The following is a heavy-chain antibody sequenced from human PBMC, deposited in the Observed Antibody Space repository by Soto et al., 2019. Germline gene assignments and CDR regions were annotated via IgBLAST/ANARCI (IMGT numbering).Heavy chain of an antibody. CDR3: AGGRGVRGTIITTYYYYGMDV. J-gene: IGHJ6*02. CDR1: GGSFSGYH. V-gene: IGHV4-34*01. CDR2: INHRGST. Sequence: QVQLQQWGAGLLKPSETLSLTCAVYGGSFSGYHWSWIRQSPGKGLEWIGEINHRGSTNYNPSLKSRVPISVDTSKNQFSLKLSSVTAADTAVYYCAGGRGVRGTIITTYYYYGMDVWGQGTTVTVSS. D-gene: IGHD3-10*01.